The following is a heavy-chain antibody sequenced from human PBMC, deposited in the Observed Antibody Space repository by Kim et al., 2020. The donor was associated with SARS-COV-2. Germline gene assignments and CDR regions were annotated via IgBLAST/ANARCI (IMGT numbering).Heavy chain of an antibody. V-gene: IGHV1-69*13. J-gene: IGHJ3*02. D-gene: IGHD3-10*01. CDR3: ASSGRSGSYSGDAFDI. CDR1: GGTFSSYA. Sequence: SVKVSCKASGGTFSSYAISWVRQAPGQGLEWMGGIIPIFGTANYAQKFQGRVTITADESTSTAYMELSSLRSEDTAVYYCASSGRSGSYSGDAFDIWGQGTMVTVSS. CDR2: IIPIFGTA.